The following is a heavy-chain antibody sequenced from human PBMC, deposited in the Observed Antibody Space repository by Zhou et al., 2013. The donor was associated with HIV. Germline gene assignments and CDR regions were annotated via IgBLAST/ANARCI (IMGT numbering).Heavy chain of an antibody. CDR2: IIPIFGTA. CDR1: GGTFSSYA. J-gene: IGHJ4*02. CDR3: VRIACSGGSCYSDY. D-gene: IGHD2-15*01. V-gene: IGHV1-69*05. Sequence: QVQLVQSGAEVKKPGSSVKVSCKASGGTFSSYAISWVRQAPGQGLEWMGGIIPIFGTANYAQKFQGRVTITTDESTSTAYMELSSLTSEDTATYYCVRIACSGGSCYSDYWGQGTLVTVSS.